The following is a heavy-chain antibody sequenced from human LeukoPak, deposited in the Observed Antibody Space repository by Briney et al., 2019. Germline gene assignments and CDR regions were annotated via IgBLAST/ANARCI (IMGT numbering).Heavy chain of an antibody. V-gene: IGHV3-74*01. CDR3: ARSVQGGFDI. J-gene: IGHJ3*02. CDR2: INRDGSDT. D-gene: IGHD2-15*01. Sequence: GGSLGLSCAASGFTFSNSWMTWVRQAPGKGLVWVSHINRDGSDTNYADSVQGRFTISRDYPKNTLYLQMNSLRAEDTAVYYCARSVQGGFDIWGQGTMVTVSS. CDR1: GFTFSNSW.